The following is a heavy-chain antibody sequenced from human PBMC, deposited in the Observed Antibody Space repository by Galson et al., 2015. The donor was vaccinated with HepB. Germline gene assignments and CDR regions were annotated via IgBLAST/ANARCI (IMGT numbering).Heavy chain of an antibody. V-gene: IGHV1-69*13. CDR1: GGTFSSYA. J-gene: IGHJ6*02. CDR3: AWDFWSGYQYYYYYGMDV. CDR2: IIPIFGTA. D-gene: IGHD3-3*01. Sequence: SVKVSCKASGGTFSSYAISWVRQAPGQGLEWMGGIIPIFGTANYAQKFQGRVTITADESTSTAYMELSSLRSEDTAVYYCAWDFWSGYQYYYYYGMDVWGQGTTVTVSS.